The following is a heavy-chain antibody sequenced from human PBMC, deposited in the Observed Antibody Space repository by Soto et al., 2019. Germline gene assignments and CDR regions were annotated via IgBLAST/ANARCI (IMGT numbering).Heavy chain of an antibody. CDR3: ARDMVRGMDV. J-gene: IGHJ6*02. CDR1: GFTFSGSA. Sequence: GGSLRLSCAASGFTFSGSAMHWVRQASGKGLEWVGRIRSKANSYATAYAASVKGRFTISRDNSKNTLYLQMNSLRAEDTAVYYCARDMVRGMDVWGQGTTVTVSS. V-gene: IGHV3-73*01. CDR2: IRSKANSYAT. D-gene: IGHD3-10*01.